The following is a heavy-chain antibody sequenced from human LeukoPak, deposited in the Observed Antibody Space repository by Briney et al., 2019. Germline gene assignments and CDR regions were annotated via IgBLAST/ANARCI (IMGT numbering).Heavy chain of an antibody. CDR3: ARVDYVWGSPRADAFDI. CDR1: GGSVTTYH. V-gene: IGHV4-59*02. D-gene: IGHD3-16*01. J-gene: IGHJ3*02. Sequence: SETLSLTCTVSGGSVTTYHWTWIRQPPGKGLEWIGHIHYSGGADYSPSLKSRVTISVDTSKNQFSLKLSSVTAADTAVYYCARVDYVWGSPRADAFDIWGQGTMVTVSS. CDR2: IHYSGGA.